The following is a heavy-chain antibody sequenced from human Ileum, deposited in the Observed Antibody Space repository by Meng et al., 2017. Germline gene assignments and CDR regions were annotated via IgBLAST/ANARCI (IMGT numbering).Heavy chain of an antibody. Sequence: QVQLQESGPGLVKPSQTLSLTFTLPGGTLSSAGYYWSWIRQFPGKGLEWIGFIFYTGTTYYNPSLESRVTISVDTSKNQYYLKMNSVTAADTAVYYCARDVMGIRDGAVEDYWGQGTLVTVSS. CDR1: GGTLSSAGYY. D-gene: IGHD5-24*01. CDR3: ARDVMGIRDGAVEDY. J-gene: IGHJ4*02. CDR2: IFYTGTT. V-gene: IGHV4-31*03.